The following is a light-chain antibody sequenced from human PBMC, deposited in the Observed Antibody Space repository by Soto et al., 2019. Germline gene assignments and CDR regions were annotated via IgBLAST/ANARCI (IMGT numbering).Light chain of an antibody. CDR2: AAS. V-gene: IGKV1D-12*01. CDR3: QQRNYWLS. CDR1: QGTSSW. J-gene: IGKJ4*01. Sequence: DIQMTQSPSSVSASVGDRVTITCRASQGTSSWLAWYQQKPGKAPKLLIYAASSLQGGVPSRFSGSGFGTDFTLTISSLQPEDSAIYYCQQRNYWLSFGGGTKVEIK.